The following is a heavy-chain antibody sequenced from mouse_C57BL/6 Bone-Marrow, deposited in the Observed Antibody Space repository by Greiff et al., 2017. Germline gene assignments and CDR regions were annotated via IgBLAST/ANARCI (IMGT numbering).Heavy chain of an antibody. CDR3: ARHGSIYDWFAY. D-gene: IGHD1-1*01. CDR1: GYTFTDYY. CDR2: IYPGSGNT. V-gene: IGHV1-76*01. J-gene: IGHJ3*01. Sequence: QVQLMESGAELVRPGASVKLSCKASGYTFTDYYINWVKQRPGQGLEWVARIYPGSGNTYYNEKFKGKATLTAEKSSSTAYMQLSSLTSEDSAVYFCARHGSIYDWFAYWGQGTLVTVSA.